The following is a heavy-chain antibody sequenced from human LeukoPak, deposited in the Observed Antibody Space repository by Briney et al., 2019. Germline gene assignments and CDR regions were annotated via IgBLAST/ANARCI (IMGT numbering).Heavy chain of an antibody. V-gene: IGHV3-73*01. Sequence: GGSLRLSCAASGFTFSGSAMHWVRQASGKGLEWVGRIRSKPNSYATAYAASVKGRFTISRDDSKNTAYLQMNSLKTEDPAVYYCTSIIFGVVITHHYWGQGTLVTVSS. J-gene: IGHJ4*02. CDR3: TSIIFGVVITHHY. CDR2: IRSKPNSYAT. CDR1: GFTFSGSA. D-gene: IGHD3-3*01.